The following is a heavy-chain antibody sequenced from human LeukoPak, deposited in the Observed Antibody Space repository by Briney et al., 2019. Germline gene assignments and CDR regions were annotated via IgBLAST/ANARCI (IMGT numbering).Heavy chain of an antibody. V-gene: IGHV4-34*01. J-gene: IGHJ4*02. D-gene: IGHD6-19*01. Sequence: SETLSLTCAVYGGSFSGYYWSWIRQPPGKGLEWIGEINHSGSTNYNPSLKSRVTIPVDTSKNQFSLKLSSMTTADTAVYYCVRGASPVAGPKWGQGTLVTVSS. CDR1: GGSFSGYY. CDR2: INHSGST. CDR3: VRGASPVAGPK.